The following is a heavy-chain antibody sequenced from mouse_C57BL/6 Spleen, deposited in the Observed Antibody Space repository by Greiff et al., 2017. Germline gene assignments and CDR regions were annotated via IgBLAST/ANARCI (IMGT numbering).Heavy chain of an antibody. D-gene: IGHD3-2*02. CDR2: IRNEANNHAT. CDR3: TSQGYFEV. CDR1: GFTFSDAW. Sequence: EVHLVESGGGLVQPGGSMKLSCAASGFTFSDAWMDWVRQSPEKGLEWVAAIRNEANNHATYYAESVKGRFTISRGDSKSSVYLQINSSTAEDTAIYYCTSQGYFEVWGTGTTVTVSS. J-gene: IGHJ1*03. V-gene: IGHV6-6*01.